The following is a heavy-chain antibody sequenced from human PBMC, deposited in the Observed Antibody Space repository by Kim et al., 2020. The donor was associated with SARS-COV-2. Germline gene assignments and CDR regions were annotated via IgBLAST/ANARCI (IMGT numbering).Heavy chain of an antibody. J-gene: IGHJ6*02. CDR2: IYYSGST. D-gene: IGHD3-10*01. CDR3: ARLMVRGVTPYYYYYGMDV. CDR1: GGSISSSSYY. Sequence: SETLSLTCTVSGGSISSSSYYWGWIRQPPGKGLEWIGSIYYSGSTYYNPSLKSRVTISVDTSKNQFSLKLSSVTAADTAVYYCARLMVRGVTPYYYYYGMDVWGQGTTVTVSS. V-gene: IGHV4-39*01.